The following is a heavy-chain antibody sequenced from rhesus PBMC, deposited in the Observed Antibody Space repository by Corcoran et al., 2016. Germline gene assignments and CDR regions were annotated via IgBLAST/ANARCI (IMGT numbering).Heavy chain of an antibody. V-gene: IGHV3S5*01. D-gene: IGHD6-13*01. Sequence: VQLVETGGGLVLPGWSLRLSCAPSGFPFSSYGMSWVRQAPGKGVEWVTGMSDTGGSTYYADSVKGRFTISRDNSKNTLSLQMNSLRAEDTAVYYCAKGEAGDRFDVWGAGVLVTVSS. CDR1: GFPFSSYG. CDR2: MSDTGGST. J-gene: IGHJ5-1*01. CDR3: AKGEAGDRFDV.